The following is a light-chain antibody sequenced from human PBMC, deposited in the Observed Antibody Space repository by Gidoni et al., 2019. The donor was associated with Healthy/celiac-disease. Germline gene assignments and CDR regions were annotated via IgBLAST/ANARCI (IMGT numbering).Light chain of an antibody. Sequence: LTQSPGTLSLSPGERATLSCRASQSVSSSYLAWYQQKPGQAPRLLIYGASSRATGIPDRFSGSGSGTDFTLTISRLEPEDFAVYYCQQYGSSPRTFGQGTKVEIK. J-gene: IGKJ1*01. CDR1: QSVSSSY. CDR2: GAS. V-gene: IGKV3-20*01. CDR3: QQYGSSPRT.